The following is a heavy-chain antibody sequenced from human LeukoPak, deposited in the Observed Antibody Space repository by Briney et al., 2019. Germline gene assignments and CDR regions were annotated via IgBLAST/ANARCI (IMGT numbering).Heavy chain of an antibody. CDR3: ARGSIVGATFDYFDY. D-gene: IGHD1-26*01. CDR1: GYTFTSNY. Sequence: ASVKVSCKAFGYTFTSNYMHWVRQAPGQGPEWMGGISPSGGSTTYAQKFQGRVTLTRDMSTSTDYLELSSLRSEDTAVYYCARGSIVGATFDYFDYWGQGTLVTVSS. CDR2: ISPSGGST. V-gene: IGHV1-46*01. J-gene: IGHJ4*02.